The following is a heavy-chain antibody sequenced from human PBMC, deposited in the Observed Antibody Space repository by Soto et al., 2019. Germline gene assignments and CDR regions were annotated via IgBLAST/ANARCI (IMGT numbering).Heavy chain of an antibody. D-gene: IGHD6-6*01. J-gene: IGHJ6*03. Sequence: SETLSLTCTVSGGSISSYYWSWIRQPPGKGLEWIGYIYYSGSTNYNPSLKSRVTISVDTSKNQFSLKLSSVTAADTAVYYCARVLSSSWYYYYYMDVWGKGTTVTVSS. CDR2: IYYSGST. V-gene: IGHV4-59*01. CDR3: ARVLSSSWYYYYYMDV. CDR1: GGSISSYY.